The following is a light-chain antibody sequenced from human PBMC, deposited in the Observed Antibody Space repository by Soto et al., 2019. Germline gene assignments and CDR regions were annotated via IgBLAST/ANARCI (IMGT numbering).Light chain of an antibody. CDR3: QQRSNWPPDT. CDR2: DAS. J-gene: IGKJ2*01. V-gene: IGKV3-11*01. CDR1: QSVSSY. Sequence: EIVLTQSPATLSLSPGERATLSCRASQSVSSYLAWFQHKPGQAPRLLIYDASSRATGIPARFSGSGSGTDYTRTIDTLEPEDSAVYYCQQRSNWPPDTFGQGTKLQIK.